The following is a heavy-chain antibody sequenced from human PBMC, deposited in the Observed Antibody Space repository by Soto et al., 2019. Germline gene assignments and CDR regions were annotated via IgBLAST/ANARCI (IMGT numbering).Heavy chain of an antibody. V-gene: IGHV3-53*01. J-gene: IGHJ3*01. D-gene: IGHD1-1*01. CDR2: LYDVDGS. CDR3: ATWHEREHAYDV. Sequence: DVQLVESGGGLMQPGESLRLSCAASGLTVSGKKYVAWVRQAPGKGLEWVSALYDVDGSFYSDSVKGRFTTSSDSSKTTVYLQMNDLRPVDTAVYYCATWHEREHAYDVWGQGTTVTVSS. CDR1: GLTVSGKKY.